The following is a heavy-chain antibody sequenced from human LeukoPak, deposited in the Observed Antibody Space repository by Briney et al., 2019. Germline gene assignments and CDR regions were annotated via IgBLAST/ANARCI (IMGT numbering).Heavy chain of an antibody. CDR3: ARRVIVVKNMDV. Sequence: PSETLPLTCAVYGGSFSGYYWSWIRQPPGKGLEWIGEINHSGSTNYNPSLKSRVTISVDTSKNQFSLRLSSVTAADTAVYYCARRVIVVKNMDVWGKGTTVTISS. J-gene: IGHJ6*03. CDR1: GGSFSGYY. V-gene: IGHV4-34*01. CDR2: INHSGST. D-gene: IGHD3-22*01.